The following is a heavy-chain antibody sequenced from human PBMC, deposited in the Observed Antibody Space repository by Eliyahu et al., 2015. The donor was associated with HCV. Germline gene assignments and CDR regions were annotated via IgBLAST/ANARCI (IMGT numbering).Heavy chain of an antibody. D-gene: IGHD2-21*02. CDR2: INHSGSP. CDR1: GGSVSGYF. Sequence: QVQLQQWGAGLLKPSETLSLTCAVYGGSVSGYFWSWIRQPPGKGLEWIAEINHSGSPNYNPSLKSRVTISVDTSKNQFSLKLSSVTAADTAVYYCARGDVVVTAVRGDAFNIWGQGTMVTVSS. J-gene: IGHJ3*02. V-gene: IGHV4-34*01. CDR3: ARGDVVVTAVRGDAFNI.